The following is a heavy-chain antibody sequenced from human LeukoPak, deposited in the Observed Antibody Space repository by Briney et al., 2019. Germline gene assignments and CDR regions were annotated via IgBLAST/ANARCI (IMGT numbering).Heavy chain of an antibody. CDR3: ARDDAVATPYFDY. CDR2: INPNSGGT. V-gene: IGHV1-2*02. CDR1: GYTFTGYY. Sequence: ASVKVSCKSSGYTFTGYYMHWVRQAPGQGLEWMGWINPNSGGTNYAQKFQGRVTMTRDTSISTAYMELSRLRSDDTAVYYCARDDAVATPYFDYWGQGTLVTVSS. J-gene: IGHJ4*02. D-gene: IGHD6-19*01.